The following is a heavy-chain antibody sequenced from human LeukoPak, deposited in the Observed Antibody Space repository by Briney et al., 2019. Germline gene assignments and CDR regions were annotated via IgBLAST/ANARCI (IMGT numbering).Heavy chain of an antibody. V-gene: IGHV3-9*01. J-gene: IGHJ4*02. CDR2: INWNSDTV. Sequence: GGSLRLSCAASGFTFGNYAMHWVRQAPGKGLEWVSGINWNSDTVNYADSVKGRFTISRDNAKNSLYLQLSSLTADDTAVYYCSEGAGYEQESRLEYWGQGALVTVSS. CDR1: GFTFGNYA. CDR3: SEGAGYEQESRLEY. D-gene: IGHD1-1*01.